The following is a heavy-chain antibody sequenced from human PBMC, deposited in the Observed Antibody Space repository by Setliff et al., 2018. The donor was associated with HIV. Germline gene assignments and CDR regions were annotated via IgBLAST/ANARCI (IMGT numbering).Heavy chain of an antibody. Sequence: SETLSLTCTVSGGSISSGNYYWGWIRQPPGKGREWIGSIFYSGSANYNPSLKSRVAISLDTSMKLFFLNVTSVTPADTAVYYCARGGSSGWYAVLHFKYWFQGTLVTVSS. CDR3: ARGGSSGWYAVLHFKY. CDR2: IFYSGSA. D-gene: IGHD6-19*01. J-gene: IGHJ1*01. CDR1: GGSISSGNYY. V-gene: IGHV4-39*07.